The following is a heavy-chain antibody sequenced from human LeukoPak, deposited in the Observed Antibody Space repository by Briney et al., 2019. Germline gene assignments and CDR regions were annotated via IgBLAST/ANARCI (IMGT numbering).Heavy chain of an antibody. J-gene: IGHJ6*03. D-gene: IGHD3-3*01. V-gene: IGHV3-21*01. CDR2: ISSSSSYI. CDR1: GFTFSSYS. CDR3: ARGSANTIFGVVFSGDYYYHYMDV. Sequence: GGSLRLSCAASGFTFSSYSMNWVRQAPGKGLEWVSSISSSSSYIYYADSVKGRFTISRDNAKNSLYLQMNSLRAEDTAVYYCARGSANTIFGVVFSGDYYYHYMDVWGKGTTVTVSS.